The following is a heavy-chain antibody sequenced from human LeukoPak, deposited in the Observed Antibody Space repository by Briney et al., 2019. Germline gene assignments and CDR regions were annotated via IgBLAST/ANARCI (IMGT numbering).Heavy chain of an antibody. CDR3: ARDRPPRRSGSYYDY. CDR2: IIPMFGTA. CDR1: GGTFSSYA. D-gene: IGHD1-26*01. Sequence: SVKVSCKASGGTFSSYAISWVRQAPGQGLEGMGGIIPMFGTAHYAQKFQGRVTIPTHESTSTAYMELSSLTSEDTAVYYCARDRPPRRSGSYYDYWGQGTLVTVSS. V-gene: IGHV1-69*05. J-gene: IGHJ4*02.